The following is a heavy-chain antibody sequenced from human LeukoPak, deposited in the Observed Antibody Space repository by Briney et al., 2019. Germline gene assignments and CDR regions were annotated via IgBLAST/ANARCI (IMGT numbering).Heavy chain of an antibody. CDR2: IYYSGST. V-gene: IGHV4-39*07. CDR1: GGSISSSSYY. CDR3: ARLPHRYSGSYVDS. Sequence: SETLSLTCTVSGGSISSSSYYWGWIRQPPGKGLEWIGSIYYSGSTYYNPSLKSRVTISVDTSKNQFSLKLSSVTAADTAVYYCARLPHRYSGSYVDSWGQGTLVTVSS. D-gene: IGHD1-26*01. J-gene: IGHJ4*02.